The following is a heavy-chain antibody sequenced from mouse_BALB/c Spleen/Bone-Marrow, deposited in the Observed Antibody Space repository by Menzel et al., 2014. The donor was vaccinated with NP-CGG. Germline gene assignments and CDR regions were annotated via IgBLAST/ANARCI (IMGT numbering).Heavy chain of an antibody. J-gene: IGHJ3*01. CDR3: ARDYRYDGFAY. Sequence: QVQLKQSGAELAKPGASVKMSCRASGYTFTSYWMHWVKQRPGQGLEWIGYINPSTGYTEYNQKFKDKATLTADKSSSTAYMQLSSLTSEDSAVYYWARDYRYDGFAYWGQGTLVTVSA. V-gene: IGHV1-7*01. CDR1: GYTFTSYW. D-gene: IGHD2-12*01. CDR2: INPSTGYT.